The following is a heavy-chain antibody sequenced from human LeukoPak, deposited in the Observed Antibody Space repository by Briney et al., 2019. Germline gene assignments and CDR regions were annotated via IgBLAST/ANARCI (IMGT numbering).Heavy chain of an antibody. V-gene: IGHV3-23*01. CDR2: ISGSGGST. D-gene: IGHD2/OR15-2a*01. J-gene: IGHJ4*02. CDR3: AKDRNPGIVRLFDY. CDR1: GFTVSSNY. Sequence: GGSLRLSCAASGFTVSSNYMSWVRQAPGKGLEWVSVISGSGGSTYYADSVKGRFTISRDNSKNTLYLQMNSLRAEDTALYYCAKDRNPGIVRLFDYWGQGTLVTVSS.